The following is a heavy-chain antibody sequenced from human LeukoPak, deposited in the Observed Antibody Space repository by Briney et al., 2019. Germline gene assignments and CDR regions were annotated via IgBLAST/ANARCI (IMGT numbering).Heavy chain of an antibody. Sequence: SVKVSCKASGGTFSSYTISWVRQAPGQGLEWMGGIIPIFGTANYAQKFQGRVTITTDESTSTAYMELSSLRSDDTAVYYCARSIAVAGTVADYWGQGTLVTVSS. V-gene: IGHV1-69*05. J-gene: IGHJ4*02. D-gene: IGHD6-19*01. CDR2: IIPIFGTA. CDR3: ARSIAVAGTVADY. CDR1: GGTFSSYT.